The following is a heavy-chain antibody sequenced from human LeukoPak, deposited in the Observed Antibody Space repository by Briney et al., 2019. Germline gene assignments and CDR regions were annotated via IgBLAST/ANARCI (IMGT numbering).Heavy chain of an antibody. CDR1: GGSFSGYY. J-gene: IGHJ6*02. CDR2: INHSGST. D-gene: IGHD6-19*01. Sequence: SETLSLTCAVYGGSFSGYYWSWIRQPPGKGLEWIGEINHSGSTNYNPSLKSRVTISVDTSKNQFSLKLSSVTAADTAVYYCARQGSGWYGDYYYYGMDVWGQGTTVTVSS. V-gene: IGHV4-34*01. CDR3: ARQGSGWYGDYYYYGMDV.